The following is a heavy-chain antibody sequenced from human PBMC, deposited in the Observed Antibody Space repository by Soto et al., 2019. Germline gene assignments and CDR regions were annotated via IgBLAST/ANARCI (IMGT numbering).Heavy chain of an antibody. D-gene: IGHD3-3*01. CDR3: VRDHHDFSSDYHYYHMDV. Sequence: QAPLVQSGAEMKKPGASVKVSCKASGYTLSNYGISWVRQAPGQGLEWRGWSSTYNGNTKYAKKFQGRVTMTTDTSTSTAYMELRSVRSDDTAVYYCVRDHHDFSSDYHYYHMDVWGKGTTVTVSS. CDR2: SSTYNGNT. J-gene: IGHJ6*03. CDR1: GYTLSNYG. V-gene: IGHV1-18*01.